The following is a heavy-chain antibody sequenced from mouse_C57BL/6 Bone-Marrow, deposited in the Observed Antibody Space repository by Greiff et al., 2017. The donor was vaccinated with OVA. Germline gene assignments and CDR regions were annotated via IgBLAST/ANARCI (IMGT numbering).Heavy chain of an antibody. V-gene: IGHV1-26*01. J-gene: IGHJ4*01. CDR3: ARYDYDLYYAMDY. CDR2: INPNNGGT. Sequence: VQLQQSGPELVKPGASVKISCKASGYTFTDYYMNWVKQSHGKSLEWIGDINPNNGGTSYNQKFKGKATLTVDKSSSTAYMELRSLTSEDSAVDYCARYDYDLYYAMDYWGQGTSVTVSS. CDR1: GYTFTDYY. D-gene: IGHD2-4*01.